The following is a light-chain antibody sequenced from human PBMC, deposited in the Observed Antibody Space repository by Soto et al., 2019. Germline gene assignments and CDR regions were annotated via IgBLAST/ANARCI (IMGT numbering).Light chain of an antibody. CDR3: CSYAGSSSLYV. Sequence: QSVLTQPASVSGSPGQSITISCTGTSSDVGNYNLVSWYQQHPDKAPKFMIYEVNKRPSGVSNRFSGSKSGNTASLTISGLQAEDDADYYCCSYAGSSSLYVFGTGTKVTVL. V-gene: IGLV2-23*02. CDR2: EVN. CDR1: SSDVGNYNL. J-gene: IGLJ1*01.